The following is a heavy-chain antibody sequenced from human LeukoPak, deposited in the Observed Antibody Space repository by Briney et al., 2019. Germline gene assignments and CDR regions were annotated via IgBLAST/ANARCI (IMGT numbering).Heavy chain of an antibody. J-gene: IGHJ1*01. CDR1: GFTFSDYY. V-gene: IGHV3-11*01. CDR2: ISSSGSTI. CDR3: TRHMYSSGWYRYFQH. Sequence: GGSLRLSCAASGFTFSDYYMSWIRQAPGKGLEWVSYISSSGSTIYYADSVKGRFTISRDNAKNSLYLQMNSLRAEDTAVYYCTRHMYSSGWYRYFQHWGQGTLVTVSS. D-gene: IGHD6-19*01.